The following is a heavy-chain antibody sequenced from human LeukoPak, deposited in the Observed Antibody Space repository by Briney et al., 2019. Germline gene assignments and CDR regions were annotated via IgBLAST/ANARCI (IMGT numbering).Heavy chain of an antibody. CDR3: ARRFTSSWYWFDP. Sequence: GASVKVSCKAFGYTFTSNYMHWVRQAPGQGPEWMGVISPSGGSTTYAQKFQGRVTLTRDMSTSTDYLELSSLRSEDTAVYYCARRFTSSWYWFDPWGQGTLVTVSS. CDR2: ISPSGGST. D-gene: IGHD6-13*01. V-gene: IGHV1-46*01. CDR1: GYTFTSNY. J-gene: IGHJ5*02.